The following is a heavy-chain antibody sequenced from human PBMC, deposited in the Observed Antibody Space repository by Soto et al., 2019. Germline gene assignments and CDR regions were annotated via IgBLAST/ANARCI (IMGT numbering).Heavy chain of an antibody. CDR3: ARGEPWWGFGVVIPRYYMDV. Sequence: TSETLSLTCAVYGGSFSGYYWSWIRQPPGKGLEWIGEINHSGSTNYNPSLKSRVTISVDTSKNQFSLKLSSVTAADTAVYYCARGEPWWGFGVVIPRYYMDVWGKGTTVTVSS. J-gene: IGHJ6*03. D-gene: IGHD3-3*01. CDR1: GGSFSGYY. CDR2: INHSGST. V-gene: IGHV4-34*01.